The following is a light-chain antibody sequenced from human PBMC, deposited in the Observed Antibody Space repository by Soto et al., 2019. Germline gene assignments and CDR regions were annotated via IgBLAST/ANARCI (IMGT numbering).Light chain of an antibody. CDR3: QQYSSSRT. V-gene: IGKV3-20*01. J-gene: IGKJ1*01. Sequence: DIVLTHSPGTLSLSPGERATLSFSSSQSVSSNHLAWYQQKPGQAPRLLIYGGSSRATGIPVRFSGSGSETDFTLTITRLEPEDFAVYYCQQYSSSRTFGQGTKVDIK. CDR2: GGS. CDR1: QSVSSNH.